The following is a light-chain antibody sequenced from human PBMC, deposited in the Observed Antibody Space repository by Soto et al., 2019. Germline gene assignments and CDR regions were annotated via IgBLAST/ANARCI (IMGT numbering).Light chain of an antibody. CDR1: ENIYTY. CDR2: AAS. V-gene: IGKV1-39*01. Sequence: DIQMTQSPSSLSASAGDRVTITCRASENIYTYVNWYQQKPGKDPKLLIYAASSLQSGDPPRFGGSGSGTDYNLTITSLQPEDCASYYGQASYSDPPWTFGQGTRVEIK. CDR3: QASYSDPPWT. J-gene: IGKJ1*01.